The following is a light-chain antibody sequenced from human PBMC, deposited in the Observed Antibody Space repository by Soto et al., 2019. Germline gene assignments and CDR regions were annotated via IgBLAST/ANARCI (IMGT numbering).Light chain of an antibody. CDR3: QQLNSYIT. J-gene: IGKJ5*01. V-gene: IGKV1-9*01. Sequence: IQLTQSPSSLSASVGDRVTITCRASQGISNFLAWYQQKPGKAPKLLIYAASTLQSGVPSRFSGSGSGTEFTLTISSLQPEDFATYYCQQLNSYITFGQGTRLEIK. CDR2: AAS. CDR1: QGISNF.